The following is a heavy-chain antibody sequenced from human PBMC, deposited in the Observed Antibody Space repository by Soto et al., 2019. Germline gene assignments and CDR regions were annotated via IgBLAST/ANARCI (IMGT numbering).Heavy chain of an antibody. CDR2: IYYSGST. Sequence: TLSLTCTVSGGSISSYYWSWIRQPPGKGLEWIGYIYYSGSTNYNPSLKSRVTISVDTSKNQFSLKLSSVTAADTAVYYCAXRYXYSYDYWGQGTLVTVSS. D-gene: IGHD6-13*01. CDR1: GGSISSYY. V-gene: IGHV4-59*08. CDR3: AXRYXYSYDY. J-gene: IGHJ4*02.